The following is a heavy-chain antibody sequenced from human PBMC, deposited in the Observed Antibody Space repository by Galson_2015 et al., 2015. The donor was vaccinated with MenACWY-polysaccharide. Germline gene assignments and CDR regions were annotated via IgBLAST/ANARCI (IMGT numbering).Heavy chain of an antibody. D-gene: IGHD3-10*01. V-gene: IGHV6-1*01. Sequence: CAISGDSVSSNSAAWNWIRQSPSTGLEGLGRTYCRSKWYNDYAVSVKSRLTINPDTSKNQFSLQLKSVTPEDTAVYYCARESNDRSGLTWFDPWGQGTLVTVSS. CDR3: ARESNDRSGLTWFDP. CDR1: GDSVSSNSAA. J-gene: IGHJ5*02. CDR2: TYCRSKWYN.